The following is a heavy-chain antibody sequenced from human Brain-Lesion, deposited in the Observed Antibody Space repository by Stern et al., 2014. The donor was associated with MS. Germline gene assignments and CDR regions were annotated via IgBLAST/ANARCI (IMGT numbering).Heavy chain of an antibody. V-gene: IGHV4-39*01. Sequence: QVQLQESGPGLVKPSETLSLTCTVAGGSVSSTSYAWAWIRQPPGKGLEGIGAIYYSGNTYYSPSLKSRLTISLDTSKNSFSLQLRSVTAADTAVYYCAGEEDIRYCSGGSCTGNWFDPWGQGTLVTVSS. CDR3: AGEEDIRYCSGGSCTGNWFDP. D-gene: IGHD2-15*01. CDR1: GGSVSSTSYA. CDR2: IYYSGNT. J-gene: IGHJ5*02.